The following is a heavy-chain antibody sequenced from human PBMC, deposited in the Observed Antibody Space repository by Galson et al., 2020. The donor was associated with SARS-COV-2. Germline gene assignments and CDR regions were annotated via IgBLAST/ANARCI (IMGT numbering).Heavy chain of an antibody. D-gene: IGHD3-10*01. CDR1: GFTFSSYA. J-gene: IGHJ4*02. CDR2: ISGSGGST. Sequence: GGSLRLSCAASGFTFSSYAMSWVRQAPGKGLEWVSAISGSGGSTYYADSVKGRFTISRDNSKNTLYLQMNSLRAEDTAVYYCAKMGPVLLGFGELLELDYWGQGTLVTVSS. CDR3: AKMGPVLLGFGELLELDY. V-gene: IGHV3-23*01.